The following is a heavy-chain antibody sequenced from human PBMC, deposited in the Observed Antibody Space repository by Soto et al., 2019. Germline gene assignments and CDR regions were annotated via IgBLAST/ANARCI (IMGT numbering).Heavy chain of an antibody. CDR3: ARVIADTAMVTGYYYYGMDV. D-gene: IGHD5-18*01. Sequence: SVKVSCKASGGTFSSYAISWVRQAPGQGLEWMGGIIPIFGTANYAQKFQGRVTITADESTSTAYTELSSLRSEDTAVYYCARVIADTAMVTGYYYYGMDVWGQGTTVTVSS. V-gene: IGHV1-69*13. CDR2: IIPIFGTA. CDR1: GGTFSSYA. J-gene: IGHJ6*02.